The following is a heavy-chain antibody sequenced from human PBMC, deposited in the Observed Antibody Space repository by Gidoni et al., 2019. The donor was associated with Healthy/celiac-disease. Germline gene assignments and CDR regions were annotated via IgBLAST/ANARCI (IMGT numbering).Heavy chain of an antibody. Sequence: EVQLVESGGGLVQPGRSLRLSCAASGFTFDDYAMHWVRQAPGKGLEWGSGISWNSGSIGYADSVKGRFTISRDNAKNSLYLQMNSLRAEDTALYYCAKARDGYNPLDYWGQGTLVTVSS. D-gene: IGHD5-12*01. J-gene: IGHJ4*02. V-gene: IGHV3-9*01. CDR1: GFTFDDYA. CDR3: AKARDGYNPLDY. CDR2: ISWNSGSI.